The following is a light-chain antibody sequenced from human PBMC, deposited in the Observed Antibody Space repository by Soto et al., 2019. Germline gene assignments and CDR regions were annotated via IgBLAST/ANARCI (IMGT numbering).Light chain of an antibody. CDR3: QQYGSSL. CDR2: GAS. CDR1: QSVSSSY. J-gene: IGKJ3*01. V-gene: IGKV3-20*01. Sequence: EILLTPSPGTLSLSPGERATLSCRASQSVSSSYLAWYQQKPGQAPRLLIYGASSRATGIPDRFSGSGSGTDFTLTISRLEPEDFAVYYCQQYGSSLFGPGTKVDIK.